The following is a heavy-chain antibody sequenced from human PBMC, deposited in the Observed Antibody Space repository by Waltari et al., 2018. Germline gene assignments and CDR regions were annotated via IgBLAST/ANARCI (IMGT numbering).Heavy chain of an antibody. D-gene: IGHD6-13*01. V-gene: IGHV4-34*01. Sequence: QVQLQQWGAGLLKPSETLSLTCAVYGGSFSGYYWSWIRQPPGKGLEWIGEINLSGTTNYTPPLKRRVTISVDTAKNQFSLKLSSVTAADTAVYYCARGCFSSSWYCRHMFDYWGQGTLVTVSS. CDR2: INLSGTT. J-gene: IGHJ4*02. CDR3: ARGCFSSSWYCRHMFDY. CDR1: GGSFSGYY.